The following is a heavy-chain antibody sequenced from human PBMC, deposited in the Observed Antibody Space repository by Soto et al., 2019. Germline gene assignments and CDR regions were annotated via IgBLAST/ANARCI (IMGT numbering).Heavy chain of an antibody. CDR1: GFSLSTSGVG. Sequence: QITLKESGPTLVKPTQTLTLTCTFSGFSLSTSGVGVGWIRQPPGKALEWLALIYWDDDKRYSPSLKSRLTIPNDTSKNQVVLTMTNMDPVDRATYYCAHRPSHDYVWGSYLGEWNYFDYWGQGTLLTVSS. CDR2: IYWDDDK. CDR3: AHRPSHDYVWGSYLGEWNYFDY. D-gene: IGHD3-16*01. J-gene: IGHJ4*02. V-gene: IGHV2-5*02.